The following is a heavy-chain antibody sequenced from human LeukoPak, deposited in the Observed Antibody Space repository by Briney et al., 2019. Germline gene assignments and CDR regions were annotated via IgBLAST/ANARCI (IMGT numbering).Heavy chain of an antibody. V-gene: IGHV3-11*04. D-gene: IGHD1-26*01. J-gene: IGHJ2*01. Sequence: GGSLRLSCAASGFNFGDFYMSWIRQAPGKGVEFISYISDRGSSKDYVGCVRGQFTISRDNANNSLYLQMNTLRLEDTAIYSCAKTIVGAPVDWYFDLWGRGTPVTVSS. CDR2: ISDRGSSK. CDR1: GFNFGDFY. CDR3: AKTIVGAPVDWYFDL.